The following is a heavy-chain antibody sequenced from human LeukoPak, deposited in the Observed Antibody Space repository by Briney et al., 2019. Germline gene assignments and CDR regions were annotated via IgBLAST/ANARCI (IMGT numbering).Heavy chain of an antibody. CDR2: INAGNGNT. V-gene: IGHV1-3*01. CDR1: GYTFTSYA. D-gene: IGHD3-10*01. Sequence: ASVKVSCKASGYTFTSYAMHWVRQAPGQRLEWMGWINAGNGNTKYSQKFQGRVTITRDTSASTAYMELSSLRSEDTAVYYCAREGGSGNPWYFDYWGQGTLVTVSS. J-gene: IGHJ4*02. CDR3: AREGGSGNPWYFDY.